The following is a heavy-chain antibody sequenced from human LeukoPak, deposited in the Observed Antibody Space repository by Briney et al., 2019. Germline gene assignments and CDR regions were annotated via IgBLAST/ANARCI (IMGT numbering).Heavy chain of an antibody. Sequence: PSETLSLTCTVSGGSISSYYWSWIRQPPGKGLEWIGYIYYSGSTNYNPSLKSRVTISVDTSKNQFSLKLSSVTAADTAVYYCASSDIAVAGSFDYWGQGTLVTVSS. J-gene: IGHJ4*02. CDR3: ASSDIAVAGSFDY. D-gene: IGHD6-19*01. CDR2: IYYSGST. V-gene: IGHV4-59*01. CDR1: GGSISSYY.